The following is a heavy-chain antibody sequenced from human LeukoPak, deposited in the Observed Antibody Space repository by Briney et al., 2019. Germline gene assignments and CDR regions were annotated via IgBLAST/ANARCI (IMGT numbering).Heavy chain of an antibody. CDR2: IYTSGST. CDR1: GGSISSGSYD. Sequence: SQTLSLTCTVSGGSISSGSYDWSWIRQPAGKGLEWIGRIYTSGSTNYNPSLKSRVTISVDTSKNQFSLKLSSVTAADTAVYYCARVRARYFDWLLYQEFDYWGQGTLVTVSS. J-gene: IGHJ4*02. V-gene: IGHV4-61*02. CDR3: ARVRARYFDWLLYQEFDY. D-gene: IGHD3-9*01.